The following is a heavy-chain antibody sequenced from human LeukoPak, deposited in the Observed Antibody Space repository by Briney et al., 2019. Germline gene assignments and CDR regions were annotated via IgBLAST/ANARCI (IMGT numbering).Heavy chain of an antibody. CDR2: IYYSGST. V-gene: IGHV4-31*03. J-gene: IGHJ4*02. Sequence: SETLSLTCTVSGGSISSGGYYWSWIRQHPGKGLEWIGYIYYSGSTYYNPSLKSRVTISVDTSKNQFSLKLSSVTAADTAVYYCARGEYSGSTYYFDYWGQGTLVTVSS. CDR3: ARGEYSGSTYYFDY. CDR1: GGSISSGGYY. D-gene: IGHD1-26*01.